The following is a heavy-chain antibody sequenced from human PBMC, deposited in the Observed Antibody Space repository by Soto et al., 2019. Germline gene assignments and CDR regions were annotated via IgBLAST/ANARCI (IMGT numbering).Heavy chain of an antibody. D-gene: IGHD3-3*01. Sequence: PSETLSLTCTVSGGSISSSSYYWGWIRQPPGKGLEWIGSIYYSGSTYYNPSLKSRVTISVDTSKNQFSLKLSSVTAADTAVYYCARDQSYDFWSGPNWFDPWGQGTLVTVSS. CDR1: GGSISSSSYY. V-gene: IGHV4-39*02. CDR3: ARDQSYDFWSGPNWFDP. CDR2: IYYSGST. J-gene: IGHJ5*02.